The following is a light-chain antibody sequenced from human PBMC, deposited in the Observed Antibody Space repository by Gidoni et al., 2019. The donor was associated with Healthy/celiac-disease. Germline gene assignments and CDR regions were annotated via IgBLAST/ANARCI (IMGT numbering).Light chain of an antibody. Sequence: SALTHPPSLSVSPGPSFTISCPGPISDVSSYNRSSWYQQPPGTAPKLMIYEVSNRPSGVPERFSGSKSGNTASLTIAGHQAEDEDDYYSSSDTSSSTLVFGGGTKLTVL. CDR1: ISDVSSYNR. CDR3: SSDTSSSTLV. CDR2: EVS. V-gene: IGLV2-18*02. J-gene: IGLJ2*01.